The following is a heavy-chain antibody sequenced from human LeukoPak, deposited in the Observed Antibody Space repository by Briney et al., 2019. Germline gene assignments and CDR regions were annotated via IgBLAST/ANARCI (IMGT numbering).Heavy chain of an antibody. CDR1: GGSFSGYY. D-gene: IGHD2-2*01. V-gene: IGHV4-34*01. CDR2: INHSGST. J-gene: IGHJ6*04. CDR3: ARGRVVPAADYYYYGKDV. Sequence: SETLSLTCAVYGGSFSGYYWSWIRQPPGKGLEWIGEINHSGSTNYNPSLKSRVTISVDTSKNQFSLKLSFVTAADTAVYYCARGRVVPAADYYYYGKDVWGKGTTVTVSS.